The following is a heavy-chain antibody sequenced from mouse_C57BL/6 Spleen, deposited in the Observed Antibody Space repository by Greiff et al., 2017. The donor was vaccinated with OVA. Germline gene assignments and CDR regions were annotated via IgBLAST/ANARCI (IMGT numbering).Heavy chain of an antibody. CDR3: ARLITTAGAMDY. D-gene: IGHD1-1*01. V-gene: IGHV4-1*01. J-gene: IGHJ4*01. CDR1: GIDFSRYW. Sequence: EVKLLESGGGLVQPGGSLKLSCAASGIDFSRYWMSWVRRAPGKGLEWIGEINPDSSTINYAPSLKDKFIISRDNAKNTLYLQMSKVRSEDTALYYCARLITTAGAMDYWGQGTSVTVSS. CDR2: INPDSSTI.